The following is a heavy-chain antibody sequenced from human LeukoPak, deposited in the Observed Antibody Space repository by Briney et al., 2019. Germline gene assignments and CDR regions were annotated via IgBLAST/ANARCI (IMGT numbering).Heavy chain of an antibody. CDR2: INHSGST. CDR3: AGTVYDAFDI. CDR1: GGSFSGYY. V-gene: IGHV4-34*01. J-gene: IGHJ3*02. Sequence: SETLSLTCAVYGGSFSGYYWSWIRQPPGKGLEWIGEINHSGSTNYNPSLKSRVTMSVDTSKNQFSPKLSSVTAADTAVYYCAGTVYDAFDIWGQGTMVTVSS. D-gene: IGHD4-17*01.